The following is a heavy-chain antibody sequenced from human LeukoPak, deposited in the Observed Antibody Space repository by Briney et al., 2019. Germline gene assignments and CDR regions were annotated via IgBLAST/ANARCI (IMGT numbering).Heavy chain of an antibody. CDR3: AILTVVRSGVVDGMDV. Sequence: GGSLRLSCAASGFTFSSYAMSWVRQAPGKGLEWVSAISGSGGSTYYADSVKGRFTISRDNSKNTLYLQMNSLRAEDTAVYYCAILTVVRSGVVDGMDVWGQGTTVTVSS. CDR1: GFTFSSYA. D-gene: IGHD4-23*01. CDR2: ISGSGGST. J-gene: IGHJ6*02. V-gene: IGHV3-23*01.